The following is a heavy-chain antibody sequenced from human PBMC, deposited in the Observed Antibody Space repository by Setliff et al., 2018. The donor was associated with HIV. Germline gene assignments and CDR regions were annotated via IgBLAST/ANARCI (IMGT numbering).Heavy chain of an antibody. CDR2: IYEGGLT. Sequence: GGSLRLSCVASGFALTSNYISWVRQAPGKGLEWVSVIYEGGLTYYADSVEGRFTLSRDISKNTVYFQMNDLRPEDTAVYFCAMSSRPDMRLAFDIWGQGTMVTVSS. V-gene: IGHV3-66*02. J-gene: IGHJ3*02. D-gene: IGHD3-9*01. CDR1: GFALTSNY. CDR3: AMSSRPDMRLAFDI.